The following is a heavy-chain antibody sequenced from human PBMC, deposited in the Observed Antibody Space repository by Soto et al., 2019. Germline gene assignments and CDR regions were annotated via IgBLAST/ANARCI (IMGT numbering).Heavy chain of an antibody. D-gene: IGHD7-27*01. CDR3: ATELGLEDAFDI. CDR1: GGSFSGHY. J-gene: IGHJ3*02. CDR2: INHSGST. V-gene: IGHV4-34*01. Sequence: SETLSLTCAVYGGSFSGHYWSWIRQPPGKGLEWIGEINHSGSTNYNPSLKSRVTISVDTSKNQFSLKLSSVTAADTAVYYCATELGLEDAFDIWGQGTMVTVSS.